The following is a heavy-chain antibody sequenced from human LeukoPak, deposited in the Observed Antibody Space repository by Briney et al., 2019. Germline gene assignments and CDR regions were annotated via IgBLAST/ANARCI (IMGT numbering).Heavy chain of an antibody. D-gene: IGHD3-16*02. J-gene: IGHJ3*02. CDR1: GFTVSNHY. V-gene: IGHV3-53*01. Sequence: PGGSLRLSCAASGFTVSNHYMNWVRQAPGKGLEWVSVIYSGGNTYYADSVKGRFTISRDNSKNRLYLQMNSLRAEDTAVYYCARDYVWGSYRFHDAFDIWGQGTMVTVSS. CDR3: ARDYVWGSYRFHDAFDI. CDR2: IYSGGNT.